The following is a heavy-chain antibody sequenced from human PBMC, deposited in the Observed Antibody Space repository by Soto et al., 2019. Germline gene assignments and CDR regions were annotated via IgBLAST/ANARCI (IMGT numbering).Heavy chain of an antibody. CDR1: GGSISSGGYS. V-gene: IGHV4-30-2*01. D-gene: IGHD3-3*01. CDR3: ARATATVLRSVERSSIIPHFFDY. Sequence: TLSLTCAVSGGSISSGGYSWSWIRQPPGKGLEWIGYIYHSGSTYYNPSLKSRVTISVDRSKNQFSLKLTSVTAADTAVYYCARATATVLRSVERSSIIPHFFDYWGQGTLVTVSS. J-gene: IGHJ4*02. CDR2: IYHSGST.